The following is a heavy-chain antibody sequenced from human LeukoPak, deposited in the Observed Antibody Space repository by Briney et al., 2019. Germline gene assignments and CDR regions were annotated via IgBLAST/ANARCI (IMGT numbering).Heavy chain of an antibody. CDR2: INPNSGGT. Sequence: ASVKVSCKASGYTFTGYYMHWVRQAPGQGLEWMGRINPNSGGTNYAQKLQGRVTMTRDTSISTAYMELSRLRSDDTAVYYCASLNYGYCSSTSCYMGPDYWGQGTLVTVSS. CDR1: GYTFTGYY. CDR3: ASLNYGYCSSTSCYMGPDY. V-gene: IGHV1-2*06. D-gene: IGHD2-2*02. J-gene: IGHJ4*02.